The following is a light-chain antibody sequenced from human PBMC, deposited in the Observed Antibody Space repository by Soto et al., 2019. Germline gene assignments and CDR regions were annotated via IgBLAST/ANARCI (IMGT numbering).Light chain of an antibody. V-gene: IGKV3-20*01. CDR3: QHYASSSRT. J-gene: IGKJ1*01. CDR1: QSVTNNY. Sequence: EIVLTQSPGTLSLSPGERATLSCRASQSVTNNYLAWYQQKPGQAPRLLIHDVSSRATGIPDRFSGSGSGTDFTLTISRLEPGDFAVYYCQHYASSSRTFGQGTKVEIK. CDR2: DVS.